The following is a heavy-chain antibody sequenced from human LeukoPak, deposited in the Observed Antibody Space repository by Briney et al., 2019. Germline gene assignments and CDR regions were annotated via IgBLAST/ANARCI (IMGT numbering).Heavy chain of an antibody. J-gene: IGHJ3*02. CDR2: IIPIFGTA. CDR3: AADQSYDFWSGYPQGEAFDI. CDR1: GGTFSSYA. D-gene: IGHD3-3*01. V-gene: IGHV1-69*05. Sequence: GSSVKVSCKASGGTFSSYAISWVRQAPGQGLEWMGGIIPIFGTANYAQKFQGRVTVTTDESTSTAYMELSSLRSEDTAVYYCAADQSYDFWSGYPQGEAFDIWGQGTMVTVSS.